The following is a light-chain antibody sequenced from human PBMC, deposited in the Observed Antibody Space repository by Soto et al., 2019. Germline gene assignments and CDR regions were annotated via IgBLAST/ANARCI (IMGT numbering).Light chain of an antibody. CDR1: ESVTSTY. J-gene: IGKJ2*01. Sequence: EIVLTQSPGTLSLSPGERATLSCRTSESVTSTYLAWYQQKPGQPPRLLIYGASSRATDIPDRFSGSGSGTDFTLTISRLEPEDFAMYYCQVFGSSPRYTFGQGTRLEIK. CDR3: QVFGSSPRYT. V-gene: IGKV3-20*01. CDR2: GAS.